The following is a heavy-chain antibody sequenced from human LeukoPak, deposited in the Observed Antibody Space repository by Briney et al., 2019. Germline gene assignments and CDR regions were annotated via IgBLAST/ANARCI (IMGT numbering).Heavy chain of an antibody. CDR2: IIPIFGTA. CDR1: GGTFSSYA. J-gene: IGHJ3*02. CDR3: AKDRGEYCGGGTCWGAFDI. Sequence: VASVKVSCKASGGTFSSYAISWVRQAPGQGLEWMGGIIPIFGTANYAQKFQGRVTITADESTSTAYMELSSLRSEDTAVYYCAKDRGEYCGGGTCWGAFDIWGQGTMVTVSS. V-gene: IGHV1-69*01. D-gene: IGHD2-15*01.